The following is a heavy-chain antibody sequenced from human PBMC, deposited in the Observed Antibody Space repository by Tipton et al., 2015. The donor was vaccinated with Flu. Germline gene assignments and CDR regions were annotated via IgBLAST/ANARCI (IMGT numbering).Heavy chain of an antibody. D-gene: IGHD6-6*01. CDR2: IDIHSRSI. CDR3: AKVPYSSSTLGYYFDY. CDR1: GFNLSSYE. V-gene: IGHV3-48*03. J-gene: IGHJ4*02. Sequence: VQLVQSGGGLVQPGGSLGLSCSASGFNLSSYEMNWVRQAPGKGLEWVSKIDIHSRSIDYADSVRGRFTISRDNSKNTLYLQMNGLRAEDTAVYYRAKVPYSSSTLGYYFDYWGQGTLVAVSS.